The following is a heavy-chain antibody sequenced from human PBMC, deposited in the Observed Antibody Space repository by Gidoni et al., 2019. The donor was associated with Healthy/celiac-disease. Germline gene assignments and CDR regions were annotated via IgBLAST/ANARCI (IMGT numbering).Heavy chain of an antibody. J-gene: IGHJ6*02. CDR2: IDWDDDK. CDR3: ARTHSSYDYYYYYGMDV. Sequence: QVTLRESGPALVNPTQTLTLTCPFSAFSLSTSGMCVSWIRQPPGKALEWLAFIDWDDDKYYSTSLKTRLTISKDTSKNQVVLTMTNMDPVDTATYYCARTHSSYDYYYYYGMDVWGQGTTVTVSS. V-gene: IGHV2-70*01. D-gene: IGHD5-12*01. CDR1: AFSLSTSGMC.